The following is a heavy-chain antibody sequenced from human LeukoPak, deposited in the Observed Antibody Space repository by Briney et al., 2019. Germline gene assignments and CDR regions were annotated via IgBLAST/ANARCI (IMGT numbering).Heavy chain of an antibody. CDR3: ARGAGRDAFDI. J-gene: IGHJ3*02. Sequence: SETLSLTCTVSGGSISSGDYYWSWIRQPPGKGLEWIGYLYYSGSTFYNPSLKSRVTISGDTSKTQFSLKVSSVTAADTAVYYCARGAGRDAFDIWGQGTMVTVSS. CDR1: GGSISSGDYY. D-gene: IGHD6-19*01. CDR2: LYYSGST. V-gene: IGHV4-30-4*02.